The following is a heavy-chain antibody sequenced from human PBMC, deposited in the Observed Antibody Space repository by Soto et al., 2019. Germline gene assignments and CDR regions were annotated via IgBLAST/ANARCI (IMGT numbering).Heavy chain of an antibody. V-gene: IGHV4-30-2*01. CDR1: GGAMNSGDYY. D-gene: IGHD3-16*01. J-gene: IGHJ4*02. CDR2: IHHSGIT. Sequence: SXTLSLTCTVSGGAMNSGDYYWSWIRQPPGKGLEWIGYIHHSGITYYNPSLKSRVTISLDRSKNQFSLKLISVTAADTAVYYCARGHFGTSPSDYWGQGTLVTVSS. CDR3: ARGHFGTSPSDY.